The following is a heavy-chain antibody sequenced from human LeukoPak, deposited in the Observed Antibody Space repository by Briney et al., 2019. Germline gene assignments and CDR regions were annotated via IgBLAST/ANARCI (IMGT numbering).Heavy chain of an antibody. CDR1: GYTFTSYD. J-gene: IGHJ4*02. D-gene: IGHD1-20*01. CDR3: ARKDITGTAHDY. V-gene: IGHV1-8*01. Sequence: GVSVKVSCKASGYTFTSYDINWVRQATGQGLEWMGWMNPNSGNTGYAQEFQDRVTMTRNTSISTAYMELSSLRSEDTAVYYCARKDITGTAHDYWGQGTLVTVSS. CDR2: MNPNSGNT.